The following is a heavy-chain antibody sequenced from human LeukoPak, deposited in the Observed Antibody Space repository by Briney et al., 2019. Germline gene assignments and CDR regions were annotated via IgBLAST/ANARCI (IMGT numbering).Heavy chain of an antibody. D-gene: IGHD6-6*01. CDR1: GFTFSSYE. CDR3: ARVPRRIAARPPFDY. Sequence: GGSLRLSCAASGFTFSSYEMNWVRQAPGKGLEWVSYISSSGSTIYYADSVKGRFTISRDNAKNSLYLQMNSLRAEDTAVCYCARVPRRIAARPPFDYWGQGTLVIVSS. J-gene: IGHJ4*02. CDR2: ISSSGSTI. V-gene: IGHV3-48*03.